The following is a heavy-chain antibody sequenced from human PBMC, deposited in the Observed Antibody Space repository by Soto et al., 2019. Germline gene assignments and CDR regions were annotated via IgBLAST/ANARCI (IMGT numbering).Heavy chain of an antibody. CDR1: GDSVSSNSAA. D-gene: IGHD5-12*01. V-gene: IGHV6-1*01. Sequence: SQTLSLTCAISGDSVSSNSAAWNWIRQSPSRGLEWLGRTYYRSKWYNDYAVSVKSRITINPDTSKNQFSLQLNSVTPEDTAVYYCARGYSGYTGRDYYYYMDVWGKGTTVTVSS. CDR3: ARGYSGYTGRDYYYYMDV. J-gene: IGHJ6*03. CDR2: TYYRSKWYN.